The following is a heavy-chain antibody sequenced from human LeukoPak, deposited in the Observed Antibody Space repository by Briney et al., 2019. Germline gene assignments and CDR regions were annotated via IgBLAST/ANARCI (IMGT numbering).Heavy chain of an antibody. CDR2: ISWNSGSI. CDR1: GFIFDDYA. Sequence: GGSLRLSCAASGFIFDDYAIHWVRQAPGKGLEWVSGISWNSGSIGYADSVKGRFTISRDNAKNSLYLQMNSLRTEDTALYYCAKDRSIVEMATVFDYWGQGTLVTVSS. CDR3: AKDRSIVEMATVFDY. V-gene: IGHV3-9*01. D-gene: IGHD5-24*01. J-gene: IGHJ4*02.